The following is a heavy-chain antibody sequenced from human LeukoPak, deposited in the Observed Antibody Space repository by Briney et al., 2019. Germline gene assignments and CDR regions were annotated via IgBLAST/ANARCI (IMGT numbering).Heavy chain of an antibody. V-gene: IGHV1-18*01. D-gene: IGHD1-26*01. CDR1: GYTFTSYG. CDR2: IRISTYNGNT. CDR3: AMGGGNYKEEPFVLEY. Sequence: ASVKVSCKASGYTFTSYGISWVRQAPGQGLEWMGWIRISTYNGNTNYAQNFQGRVTMTPDTSTSTTYMELRSLRSDDTAVYYCAMGGGNYKEEPFVLEYWGQGTLVTVSS. J-gene: IGHJ4*02.